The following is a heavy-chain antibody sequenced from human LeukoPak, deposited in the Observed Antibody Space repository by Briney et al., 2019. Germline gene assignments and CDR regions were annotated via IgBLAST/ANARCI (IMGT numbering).Heavy chain of an antibody. Sequence: SETLSFTCTVSGGSISSYYWSWIRQPPGEGLEWIGYIYYSGSTNYNPSLKSRVTISVDTSKNQCSLKLSSVTAADTAVYYCARVRYGSGSYQFDYWGQGTLVTVSS. CDR2: IYYSGST. J-gene: IGHJ4*02. CDR3: ARVRYGSGSYQFDY. D-gene: IGHD3-10*01. V-gene: IGHV4-59*01. CDR1: GGSISSYY.